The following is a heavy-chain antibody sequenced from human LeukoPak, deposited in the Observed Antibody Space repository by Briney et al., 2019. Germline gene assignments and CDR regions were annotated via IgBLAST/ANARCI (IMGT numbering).Heavy chain of an antibody. V-gene: IGHV4-34*01. CDR1: GGSFSGYY. CDR3: ARGRGGYCSSTSCYRIDP. J-gene: IGHJ5*02. D-gene: IGHD2-2*01. CDR2: INHSGST. Sequence: PSETLSLTCAVYGGSFSGYYWSWIRQPPGKGLEWIGEINHSGSTNYNPSLKSRVTISVDTSKNQFSLKLSSVTAADTAVYYCARGRGGYCSSTSCYRIDPWGQGTLATVSS.